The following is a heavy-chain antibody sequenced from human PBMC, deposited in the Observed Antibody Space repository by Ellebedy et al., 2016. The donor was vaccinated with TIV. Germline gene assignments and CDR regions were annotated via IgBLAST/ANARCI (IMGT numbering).Heavy chain of an antibody. CDR3: ASYDSSGYYTNPFDN. V-gene: IGHV1-69*04. D-gene: IGHD3-22*01. CDR1: GGTFSSYA. Sequence: ASVKVSCKASGGTFSSYAISWVRQAPGQGLEWMGRFIPILGITNYAQNFQDRVIFTADISTSTAYMELSSLRSEDTAVYYCASYDSSGYYTNPFDNWGQGTLVTVSS. CDR2: FIPILGIT. J-gene: IGHJ4*02.